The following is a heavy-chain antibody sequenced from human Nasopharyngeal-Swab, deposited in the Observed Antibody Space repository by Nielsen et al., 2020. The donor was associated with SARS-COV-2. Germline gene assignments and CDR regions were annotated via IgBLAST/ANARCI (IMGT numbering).Heavy chain of an antibody. J-gene: IGHJ5*02. D-gene: IGHD5-12*01. Sequence: SVKVSCKASGGTFSSYAISWVRQAPGQGLEWMGGIIPIFGTANYAQKFQGRVTITADKSTSTAYMELSSLRSEDTAVYYCARDAGKYSGYVFRGPCNWFDPWGQGTLVTVSS. CDR3: ARDAGKYSGYVFRGPCNWFDP. V-gene: IGHV1-69*06. CDR2: IIPIFGTA. CDR1: GGTFSSYA.